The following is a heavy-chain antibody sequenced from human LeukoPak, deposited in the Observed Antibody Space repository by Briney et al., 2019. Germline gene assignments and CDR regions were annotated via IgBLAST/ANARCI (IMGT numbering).Heavy chain of an antibody. CDR3: ARVVSSSNWWYFDY. CDR2: ISAYNGNT. D-gene: IGHD6-13*01. CDR1: GYTFTSYG. V-gene: IGHV1-18*01. Sequence: ASVKVSCKASGYTFTSYGISWVRQAPGQGLEWMGWISAYNGNTNSAEKLQGRVTMTADTSTSTAYMEVRSLISDDTAVYYCARVVSSSNWWYFDYWGQGTLVTVSS. J-gene: IGHJ4*02.